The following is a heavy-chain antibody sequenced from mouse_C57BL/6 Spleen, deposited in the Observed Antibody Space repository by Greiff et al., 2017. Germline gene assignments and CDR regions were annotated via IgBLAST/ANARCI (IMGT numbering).Heavy chain of an antibody. CDR2: IYPGDGDT. Sequence: VQLQQSGAELVKPGASVKISCKASGYAFSSYWMNWVKQRPGKGLEWIGQIYPGDGDTNYNGKFKGKATLTADKSSSTAYMQRSSLTSEDSAVYFCARYGTTVVATDYAMDYWGQGTSVTVSS. D-gene: IGHD1-1*01. V-gene: IGHV1-80*01. CDR3: ARYGTTVVATDYAMDY. J-gene: IGHJ4*01. CDR1: GYAFSSYW.